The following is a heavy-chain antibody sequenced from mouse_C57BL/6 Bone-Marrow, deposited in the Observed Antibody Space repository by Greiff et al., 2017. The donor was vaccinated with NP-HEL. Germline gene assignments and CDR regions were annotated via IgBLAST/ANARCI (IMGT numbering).Heavy chain of an antibody. J-gene: IGHJ4*01. CDR2: SRNKANDYTT. CDR3: ARDGPYSYAMDY. CDR1: GFTFSDFY. V-gene: IGHV7-1*01. Sequence: DVKLVESGGGLVQSGRSLRLSCATSGFTFSDFYMEWVRQAPGKGLEWIAASRNKANDYTTEYSASVKGRFIVSRDTSQSILYLQMNALRAEDTAIYYCARDGPYSYAMDYWGQGTSVTVSS.